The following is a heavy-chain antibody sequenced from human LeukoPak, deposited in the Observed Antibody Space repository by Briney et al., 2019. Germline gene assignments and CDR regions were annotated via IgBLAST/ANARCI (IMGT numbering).Heavy chain of an antibody. Sequence: GGSLRLSCAASGFTFSSYSMNWVRQAPGKGLEWVSSIISSSSYIYYADSVKGRFTISRDNAKNSLYLQMNSLRAEDTAVYYCTRETYYDFWGGYPRWFDPWGQGTLVTVSS. CDR1: GFTFSSYS. J-gene: IGHJ5*02. V-gene: IGHV3-21*03. CDR3: TRETYYDFWGGYPRWFDP. CDR2: IISSSSYI. D-gene: IGHD3-3*01.